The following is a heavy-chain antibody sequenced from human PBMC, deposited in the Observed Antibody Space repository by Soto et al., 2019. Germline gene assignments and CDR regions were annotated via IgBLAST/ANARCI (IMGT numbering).Heavy chain of an antibody. CDR2: LSNNGGST. Sequence: GGSLRLSCAGSGFTFSNYAMSWVRQAPGKGLEWVSSLSNNGGSTSSADSVKGRFTISRDNSANTLYLQMSGLRVDDTAVYYCATGGRDYYYYYMDVWGKGTTVTVSS. J-gene: IGHJ6*03. CDR3: ATGGRDYYYYYMDV. CDR1: GFTFSNYA. V-gene: IGHV3-23*01.